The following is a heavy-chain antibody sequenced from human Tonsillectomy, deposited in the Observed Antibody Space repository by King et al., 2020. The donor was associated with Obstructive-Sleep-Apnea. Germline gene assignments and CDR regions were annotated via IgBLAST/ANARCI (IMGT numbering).Heavy chain of an antibody. CDR3: ARRDCSGGSCYPTDFDF. D-gene: IGHD2-15*01. Sequence: VQLVESGGGLVKPGGSLRLSCAASGFTFSSYSMNWVRQAPGKGLEWVSSITSSSSYKYYADSVKGRFTISRDNTKNSLYLQMNSLRAEDTAVYYCARRDCSGGSCYPTDFDFWGQGTLVTVSS. CDR1: GFTFSSYS. J-gene: IGHJ4*02. CDR2: ITSSSSYK. V-gene: IGHV3-21*01.